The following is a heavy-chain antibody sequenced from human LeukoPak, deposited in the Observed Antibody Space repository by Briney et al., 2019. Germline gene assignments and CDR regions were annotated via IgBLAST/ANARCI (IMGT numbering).Heavy chain of an antibody. D-gene: IGHD6-19*01. V-gene: IGHV3-33*08. Sequence: GGSLRLSCAASGFTFSIYGMHWVRQAPGKGLEWVAVIGHDGRNIQYEDSVKGRFTISRDNSKRTLYLQVNSLRAEDTAVYYCAAYGIAVSALDYWGQGTLVTVSS. CDR1: GFTFSIYG. CDR3: AAYGIAVSALDY. CDR2: IGHDGRNI. J-gene: IGHJ4*02.